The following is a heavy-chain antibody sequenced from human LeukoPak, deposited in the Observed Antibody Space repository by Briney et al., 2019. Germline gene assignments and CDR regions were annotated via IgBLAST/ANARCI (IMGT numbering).Heavy chain of an antibody. CDR2: IIPILGIA. CDR3: ARGRTYYYDSSGYYSFDY. V-gene: IGHV1-69*04. D-gene: IGHD3-22*01. J-gene: IGHJ4*02. Sequence: ASVKVSCKASGGTFSSYAISWVRQAPGQGLEWMGRIIPILGIANYAQKFQGRVTITADKSTSTAYMELSSLRSEDTAVYYCARGRTYYYDSSGYYSFDYWGQGTLVTVSS. CDR1: GGTFSSYA.